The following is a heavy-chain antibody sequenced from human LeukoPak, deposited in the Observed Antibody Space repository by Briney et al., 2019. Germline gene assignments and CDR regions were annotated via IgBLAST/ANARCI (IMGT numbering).Heavy chain of an antibody. CDR1: GGTFRSYA. CDR3: ASSPSRNYYDSSGYYYPSDY. J-gene: IGHJ4*02. Sequence: ASVKVSCKASGGTFRSYAISWVRQAPGQGLEWMGGIIPIFGTANYAQKFQGRVTITTDESTSTAYMELSSLRSEDTAVYYCASSPSRNYYDSSGYYYPSDYWGQGTLVTVSS. CDR2: IIPIFGTA. D-gene: IGHD3-22*01. V-gene: IGHV1-69*05.